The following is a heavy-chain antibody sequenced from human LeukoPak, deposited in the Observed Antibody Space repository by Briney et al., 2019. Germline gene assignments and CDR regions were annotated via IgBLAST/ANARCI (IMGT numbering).Heavy chain of an antibody. D-gene: IGHD6-19*01. J-gene: IGHJ4*02. CDR1: GCSVSSNY. CDR2: IRGSGGST. Sequence: WGALRLSCAASGCSVSSNYMSWVRQAPGEGLEGVSAIRGSGGSTYYADPVKGRFTIYRDNSKNTLYLQMNSLRPQDPAVYYCAKSRFGGSSGWYRRDHRGDYWGQGTLVTVSS. CDR3: AKSRFGGSSGWYRRDHRGDY. V-gene: IGHV3-23*01.